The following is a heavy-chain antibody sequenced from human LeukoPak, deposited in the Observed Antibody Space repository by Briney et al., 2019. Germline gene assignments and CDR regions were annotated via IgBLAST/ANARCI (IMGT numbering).Heavy chain of an antibody. V-gene: IGHV1-3*01. Sequence: ASVKVSCTASGYTFTSYAMHWVRQAPGQRLEWMGWINAGNGDTKYSQKFQGRVTITRDTSASTAYMELSSLRSEDTAVYYCARDRSPLYDSSGYYYSDAFDIWGQGTMVTVSS. CDR1: GYTFTSYA. CDR3: ARDRSPLYDSSGYYYSDAFDI. D-gene: IGHD3-22*01. CDR2: INAGNGDT. J-gene: IGHJ3*02.